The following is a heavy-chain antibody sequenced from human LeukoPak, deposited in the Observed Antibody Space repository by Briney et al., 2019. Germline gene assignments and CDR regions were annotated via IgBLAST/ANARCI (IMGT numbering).Heavy chain of an antibody. V-gene: IGHV3-48*03. D-gene: IGHD3-10*01. J-gene: IGHJ4*02. CDR1: GFTFSSYE. Sequence: PGGSLRLSCAASGFTFSSYEMNWVRQAPGKGLEWVSYISSSGSTIYYADSVKGRFTISRDNAKNSLYLQMNSLRAEDTAVYYCARGGGSGSYYQSEVDYWGQGTLVTVSS. CDR2: ISSSGSTI. CDR3: ARGGGSGSYYQSEVDY.